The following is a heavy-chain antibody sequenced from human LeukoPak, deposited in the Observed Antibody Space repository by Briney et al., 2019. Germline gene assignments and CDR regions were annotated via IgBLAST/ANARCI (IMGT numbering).Heavy chain of an antibody. Sequence: GASVKVSCKASGGTFSSYAISWVRQAPGQGLEWMGGIIPIFGTANYAQKFQGRVRITTDESTSTAYMELSSLRSEDMAVYYCARDRDYDSSGYYLDAFDIWGQGTMVTVSS. CDR2: IIPIFGTA. V-gene: IGHV1-69*05. CDR1: GGTFSSYA. CDR3: ARDRDYDSSGYYLDAFDI. D-gene: IGHD3-22*01. J-gene: IGHJ3*02.